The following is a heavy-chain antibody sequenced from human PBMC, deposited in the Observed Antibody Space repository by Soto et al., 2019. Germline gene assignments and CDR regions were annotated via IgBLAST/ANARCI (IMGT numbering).Heavy chain of an antibody. CDR1: GGSISSGGYY. CDR2: IYYSGST. D-gene: IGHD3-3*01. CDR3: ARGGRRSPGMDV. V-gene: IGHV4-31*03. Sequence: SETLSLTCTVSGGSISSGGYYWSWIRQHPGKGLERIGYIYYSGSTYYNPSLKSRVTISVDTSKNQFTLKLSSVTAADTAVYYCARGGRRSPGMDVWGQGTTVTVSS. J-gene: IGHJ6*02.